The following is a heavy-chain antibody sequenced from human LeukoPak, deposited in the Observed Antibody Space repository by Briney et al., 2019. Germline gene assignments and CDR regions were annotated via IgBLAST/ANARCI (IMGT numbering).Heavy chain of an antibody. D-gene: IGHD5-12*01. CDR1: GFTFSSYW. CDR2: IKQDGSEK. CDR3: ARELGYSGYDFGGFDY. Sequence: QAGGSLRLSCAASGFTFSSYWMSWVRQAPGKGLEWVANIKQDGSEKYYVDSVKGRFTISRDNAKNSLYLQMNSLRAEDTAVYYCARELGYSGYDFGGFDYWGQGTLVTVSS. V-gene: IGHV3-7*01. J-gene: IGHJ4*02.